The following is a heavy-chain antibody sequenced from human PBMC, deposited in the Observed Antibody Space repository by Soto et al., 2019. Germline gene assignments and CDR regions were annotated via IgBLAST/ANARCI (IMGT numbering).Heavy chain of an antibody. D-gene: IGHD5-12*01. CDR3: ASSVAKYYYYGMDV. V-gene: IGHV1-69*13. CDR2: IIPIFGTA. CDR1: GGTFSSYA. J-gene: IGHJ6*02. Sequence: GASVKVSCKASGGTFSSYAISWVRQAPGQGLEWMGRIIPIFGTANYAQKFQGRVTITADESTSTAYMELSSLRSEDTAVYYCASSVAKYYYYGMDVWGQGTTVTVSS.